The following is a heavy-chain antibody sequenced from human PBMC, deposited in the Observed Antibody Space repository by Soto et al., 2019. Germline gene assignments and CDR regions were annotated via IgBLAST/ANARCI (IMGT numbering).Heavy chain of an antibody. CDR1: GYSFTSYD. Sequence: QVQLVQSGAEVKKPGASVKVSCKASGYSFTSYDINWVRQATGQGLEWMGWMNPNSGNTGYAQKFQGRVTMTSNTSISTAYMELSSLRSEDTAVYYCARVRMGRSSEHFQHWGQGTLVTVSS. CDR2: MNPNSGNT. CDR3: ARVRMGRSSEHFQH. D-gene: IGHD6-6*01. J-gene: IGHJ1*01. V-gene: IGHV1-8*01.